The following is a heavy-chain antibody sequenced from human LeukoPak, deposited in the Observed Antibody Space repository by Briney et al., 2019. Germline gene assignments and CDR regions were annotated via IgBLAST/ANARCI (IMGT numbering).Heavy chain of an antibody. Sequence: PGGSLRLSCAASGFTFSIYGIHWVRQAPGKGLEWVALIWYDGTNKYYADSVKGRFIISRDNSKNTLNLQMNSLRAEDTAVYYCAKDLGAYNYGRGDYYFDYWGQGTLVTVSS. CDR3: AKDLGAYNYGRGDYYFDY. V-gene: IGHV3-30*02. D-gene: IGHD5-18*01. J-gene: IGHJ4*02. CDR2: IWYDGTNK. CDR1: GFTFSIYG.